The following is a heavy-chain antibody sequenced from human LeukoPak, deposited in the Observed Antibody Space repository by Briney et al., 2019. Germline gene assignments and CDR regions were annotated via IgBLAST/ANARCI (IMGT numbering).Heavy chain of an antibody. Sequence: SETLSLTCTVSGGSISRSSYYWGWIRQPPGRGLEWIGSIYHSGSTYYNPSLKSRVTISVDTSKNQFSLKLSSVTAADTAVYYCARENYGSGIGYWGQGTLVTVSS. CDR3: ARENYGSGIGY. CDR1: GGSISRSSYY. D-gene: IGHD3-10*01. CDR2: IYHSGST. J-gene: IGHJ4*02. V-gene: IGHV4-39*07.